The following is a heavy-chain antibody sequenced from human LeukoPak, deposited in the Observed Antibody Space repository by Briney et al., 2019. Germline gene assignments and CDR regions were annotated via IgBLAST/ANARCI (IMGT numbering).Heavy chain of an antibody. CDR2: INHSGST. V-gene: IGHV4-34*01. Sequence: SETLSLTCAVYGGSFSGYYWSSIRQPPGKGLEWIGEINHSGSTNYNPSLKSRVTISVDTSKNQFSLKLSSMTAADTAVYYCARGKGGSYGDYYYYMDVWGKGTTVTVSS. CDR3: ARGKGGSYGDYYYYMDV. CDR1: GGSFSGYY. D-gene: IGHD1-26*01. J-gene: IGHJ6*03.